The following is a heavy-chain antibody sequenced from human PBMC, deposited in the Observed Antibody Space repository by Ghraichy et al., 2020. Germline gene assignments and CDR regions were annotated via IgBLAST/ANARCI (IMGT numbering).Heavy chain of an antibody. CDR1: GGSISGFY. D-gene: IGHD2-15*01. J-gene: IGHJ4*02. V-gene: IGHV4-59*01. CDR3: ARRGSAAYPFDY. CDR2: VYYSGST. Sequence: SETLSLTCTVSGGSISGFYWSWIRQPPGKGLEWIGYVYYSGSTSYNPFLKSRVTISVDTSKNQFSLKLSSVTAADTAVYYCARRGSAAYPFDYWGQGTLVTVSS.